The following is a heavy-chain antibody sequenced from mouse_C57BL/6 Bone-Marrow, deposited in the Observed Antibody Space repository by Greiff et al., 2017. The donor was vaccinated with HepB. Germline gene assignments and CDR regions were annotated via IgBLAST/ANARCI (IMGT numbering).Heavy chain of an antibody. CDR2: IYPGDGDT. V-gene: IGHV1-80*01. D-gene: IGHD1-1*01. CDR1: GYAFSSYW. J-gene: IGHJ4*01. Sequence: VQLQQSAAELVKPGASVKISCKASGYAFSSYWMNWVKQRPGKGLEWIGQIYPGDGDTNYNGKFKGKATLTADKSSSTAYMQLSSLTSEDSAVYFCAREITTVPGKNYAMDYWGQGTSVTVSS. CDR3: AREITTVPGKNYAMDY.